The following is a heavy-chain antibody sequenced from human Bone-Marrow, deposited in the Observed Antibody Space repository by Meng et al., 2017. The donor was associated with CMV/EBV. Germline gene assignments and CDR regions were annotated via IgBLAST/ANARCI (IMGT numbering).Heavy chain of an antibody. CDR2: INPDSGGT. Sequence: ASVKVSCKASGYTFTDYFVHWVRQAPGQGLEWMGWINPDSGGTNYAQKFQGRVTMTRDTSINTAYMGVRRLRSDDTAVYYCARAEVLRFLEWFFPPPDYWGQGTLVTVSS. CDR3: ARAEVLRFLEWFFPPPDY. D-gene: IGHD3-3*01. CDR1: GYTFTDYF. V-gene: IGHV1-2*02. J-gene: IGHJ4*02.